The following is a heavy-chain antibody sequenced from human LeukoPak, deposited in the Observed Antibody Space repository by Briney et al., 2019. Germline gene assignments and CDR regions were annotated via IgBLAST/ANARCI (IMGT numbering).Heavy chain of an antibody. CDR3: ARGFGSGSYYQTKEYYYYYYMDV. J-gene: IGHJ6*03. V-gene: IGHV4-39*07. Sequence: PSETLSLTCTVSGGPISSSSYYWGWIRQPPGKGLEWIGSIYYSGSTYYNPSLKSRVTISVDTSKNQFSLKLSSVTAADTAVYYCARGFGSGSYYQTKEYYYYYYMDVWGKGTTVTVSS. D-gene: IGHD3-10*01. CDR2: IYYSGST. CDR1: GGPISSSSYY.